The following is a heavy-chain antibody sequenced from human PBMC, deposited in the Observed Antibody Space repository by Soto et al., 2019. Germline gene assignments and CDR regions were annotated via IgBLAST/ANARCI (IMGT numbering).Heavy chain of an antibody. CDR2: INPNSGGT. J-gene: IGHJ6*02. Sequence: GASVKVSCKASGYTFTGYYMHWVRQAPGQGLEWMGWINPNSGGTNYAQKFQGWVTMTRDTSISTAYMELSRLRSDDTAVYYCARSYYDFWSGYLNPRGTDYYYGMDVWGQGTTVTVSS. D-gene: IGHD3-3*01. V-gene: IGHV1-2*04. CDR3: ARSYYDFWSGYLNPRGTDYYYGMDV. CDR1: GYTFTGYY.